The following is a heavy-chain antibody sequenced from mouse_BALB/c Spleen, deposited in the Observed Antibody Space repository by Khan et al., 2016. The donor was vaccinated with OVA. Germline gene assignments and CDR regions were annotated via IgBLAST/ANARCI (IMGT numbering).Heavy chain of an antibody. D-gene: IGHD2-4*01. Sequence: VKLVESGPGLVQPSQSLSITCTVSGFSLTNYSVHWVRQSLGKGLEWLGVIWSAGSTDYNAAFISRLTIRKDNSRSQVFFKMNSLQPNDTAIYYCARRGYDYGRGALFAYWGQGTLVTVSA. CDR1: GFSLTNYS. J-gene: IGHJ3*01. V-gene: IGHV2-2*02. CDR2: IWSAGST. CDR3: ARRGYDYGRGALFAY.